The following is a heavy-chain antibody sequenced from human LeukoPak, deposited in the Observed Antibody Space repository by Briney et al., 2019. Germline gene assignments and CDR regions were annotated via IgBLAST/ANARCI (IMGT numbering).Heavy chain of an antibody. CDR3: ASRNYDY. CDR1: GGSISSYY. CDR2: IYYSGST. J-gene: IGHJ4*02. D-gene: IGHD3-3*01. V-gene: IGHV4-59*01. Sequence: SETLSLTCTVSGGSISSYYWSWTRQPPGKGLEWMGYIYYSGSTNYNPSLKSRVTISVDTSKNQFSLKLSSVTAADTAVYYCASRNYDYWGQGTLVTVSS.